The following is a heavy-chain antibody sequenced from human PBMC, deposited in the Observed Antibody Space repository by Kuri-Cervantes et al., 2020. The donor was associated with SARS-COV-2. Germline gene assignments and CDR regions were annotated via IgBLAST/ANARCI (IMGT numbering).Heavy chain of an antibody. J-gene: IGHJ4*02. CDR1: GFSLTPSGMC. D-gene: IGHD4-11*01. CDR2: IDWDDDK. V-gene: IGHV2-70*11. Sequence: SGPTLVKPTQTLTLTCTFSGFSLTPSGMCVAWIRQPPGKALEWLARIDWDDDKYYKTSLNTRLSISKETSKDQVVLTMTNMDPVDTATYYCVRIRAATVIADYWGQGTLVTVSS. CDR3: VRIRAATVIADY.